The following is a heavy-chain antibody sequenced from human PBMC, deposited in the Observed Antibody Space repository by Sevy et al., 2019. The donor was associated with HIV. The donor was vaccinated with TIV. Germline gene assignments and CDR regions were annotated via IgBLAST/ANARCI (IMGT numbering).Heavy chain of an antibody. V-gene: IGHV3-23*01. CDR1: GFTFSSYA. CDR3: ANGREDYRNYFPTYYFDY. CDR2: ISGSGGST. Sequence: GGSLRLSCAASGFTFSSYAMSWVRQTPGKGLEWVSAISGSGGSTYYADSVKGRFTISRDNSKNTLYLQMNSLRAEDTAIYYCANGREDYRNYFPTYYFDYWGQGTLVTVSS. D-gene: IGHD4-4*01. J-gene: IGHJ4*02.